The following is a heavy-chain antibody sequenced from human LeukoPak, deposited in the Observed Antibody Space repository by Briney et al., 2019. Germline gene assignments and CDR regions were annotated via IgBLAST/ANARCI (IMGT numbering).Heavy chain of an antibody. J-gene: IGHJ5*02. V-gene: IGHV4-34*01. CDR2: INHSGST. CDR3: ARRRYNWFDP. CDR1: GGSFSGYY. Sequence: SETLSLTCAVYGGSFSGYYWSWIRQPPGKGLEWIGEINHSGSTNYNPSLKSRVTISVDTSKNQFSLKLSSVTAADTAVYYCARRRYNWFDPWGQGTLVTVSS.